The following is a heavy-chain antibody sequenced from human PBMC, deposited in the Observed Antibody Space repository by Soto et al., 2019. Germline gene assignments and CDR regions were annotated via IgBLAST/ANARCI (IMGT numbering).Heavy chain of an antibody. J-gene: IGHJ6*02. D-gene: IGHD2-2*01. Sequence: GASVKVSCKASGYTFTSYYMHWVRQAPGQGLEWMGIINPSGGSTSYAQKFQGRVTMTRDTSTSTVYMELSSLRSEDTAVYYCARTDEVVVPAATTHYYYYYGMDLWGQGTTVTVSS. CDR2: INPSGGST. CDR3: ARTDEVVVPAATTHYYYYYGMDL. CDR1: GYTFTSYY. V-gene: IGHV1-46*01.